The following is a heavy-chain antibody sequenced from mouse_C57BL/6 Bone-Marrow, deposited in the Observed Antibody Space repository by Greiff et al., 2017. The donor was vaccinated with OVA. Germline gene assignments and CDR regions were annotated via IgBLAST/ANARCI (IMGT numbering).Heavy chain of an antibody. V-gene: IGHV1-19*01. D-gene: IGHD1-1*01. J-gene: IGHJ2*01. Sequence: VQLQQSGPVLVKPGASVKMSCKASGYTFTDYYMNWVKQSHGKSLEWIGVINPYNGGTSYNQKFKGKATLTVDKSSSPAYMELNSLTSEDSAVYYCAGITTVVATRFDYWGQGTTLTVSS. CDR1: GYTFTDYY. CDR3: AGITTVVATRFDY. CDR2: INPYNGGT.